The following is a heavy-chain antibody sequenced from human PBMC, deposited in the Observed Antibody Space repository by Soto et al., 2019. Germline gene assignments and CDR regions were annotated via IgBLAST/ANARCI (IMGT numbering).Heavy chain of an antibody. J-gene: IGHJ6*02. CDR2: IYYSGST. D-gene: IGHD4-4*01. V-gene: IGHV4-59*01. CDR3: ARGRVTTIPYYDYYGMDV. Sequence: SETLSLTCTVSGGSISSYYWSWIRQPPGKGLEWIGYIYYSGSTNYNPSLKSRVTISVDTSKNQFSLKLSSVTAADTAVYYCARGRVTTIPYYDYYGMDVWGQGTTVTVSS. CDR1: GGSISSYY.